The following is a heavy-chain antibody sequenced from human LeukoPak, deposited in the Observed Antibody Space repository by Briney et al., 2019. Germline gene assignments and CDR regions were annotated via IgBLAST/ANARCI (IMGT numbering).Heavy chain of an antibody. V-gene: IGHV4-34*01. CDR2: INHGGST. J-gene: IGHJ4*02. D-gene: IGHD2/OR15-2a*01. CDR1: GGSFSGYY. CDR3: ARGPLSVYFDY. Sequence: SETLSLTCAVYGGSFSGYYWSWIRQPPGKGLEWIGEINHGGSTNYNPSLKSRVTISVDTSKNQFSLKLSSVTAADTAVYYCARGPLSVYFDYWGQGTLVTVSS.